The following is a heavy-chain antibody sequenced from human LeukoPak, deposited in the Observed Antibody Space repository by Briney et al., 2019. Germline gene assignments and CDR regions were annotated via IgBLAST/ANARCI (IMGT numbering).Heavy chain of an antibody. D-gene: IGHD1-7*01. CDR3: ARHEWGVTGTSFDP. CDR2: IYYSGST. CDR1: GGSISSSSYY. V-gene: IGHV4-39*01. Sequence: PSETLSLTCTVSGGSISSSSYYWGWIRQPPGKGLEWIGSIYYSGSTYYNPSLKSRVTISVDTSKNQFSPKLRSVTAADTAVYYCARHEWGVTGTSFDPWGQGTLVTVSS. J-gene: IGHJ5*02.